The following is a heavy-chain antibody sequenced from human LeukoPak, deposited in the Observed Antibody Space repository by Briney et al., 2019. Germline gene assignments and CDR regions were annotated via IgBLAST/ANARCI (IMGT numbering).Heavy chain of an antibody. J-gene: IGHJ6*03. CDR3: ARTVTTGIYYYYYYMDV. Sequence: ASVKVSCKASGYTFTSYGISWVRQAPGRGLEWMGWISAYNGNTNYAQKLQGRVTMTTDTSTSTAYMELRSLRSDDTAVYYCARTVTTGIYYYYYYMDVWGKGTTVTVSS. V-gene: IGHV1-18*01. CDR2: ISAYNGNT. CDR1: GYTFTSYG. D-gene: IGHD4-11*01.